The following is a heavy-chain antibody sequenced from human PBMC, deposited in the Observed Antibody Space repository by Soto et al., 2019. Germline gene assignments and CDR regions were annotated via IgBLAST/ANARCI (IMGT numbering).Heavy chain of an antibody. Sequence: SVKVSCKASGGTFSSYAISWVRRAPGQGLEWMGGIIPIFGTANYAQKFQGRVTITADESTSTAYMELRSLRSEDTAVYYCASSRAKQLVHWFDPWGQGTLVTVSS. J-gene: IGHJ5*02. CDR3: ASSRAKQLVHWFDP. V-gene: IGHV1-69*13. D-gene: IGHD6-6*01. CDR2: IIPIFGTA. CDR1: GGTFSSYA.